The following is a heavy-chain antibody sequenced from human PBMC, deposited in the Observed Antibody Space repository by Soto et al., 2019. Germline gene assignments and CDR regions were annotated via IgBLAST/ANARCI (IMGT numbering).Heavy chain of an antibody. D-gene: IGHD2-21*02. CDR3: ARRRYCGVDCYNKFYYGMDV. J-gene: IGHJ6*02. CDR2: IIPVLGVT. V-gene: IGHV1-69*02. Sequence: QVQLVQSGAEVRKPGSSVEVSCMASGSTFSSYTVNWVRQAPGQGLEWIGRIIPVLGVTHYARRFQGRVTRNAERSRXTXYXTLTSLTSEDTAVYYCARRRYCGVDCYNKFYYGMDVLGQGTTVTVSS. CDR1: GSTFSSYT.